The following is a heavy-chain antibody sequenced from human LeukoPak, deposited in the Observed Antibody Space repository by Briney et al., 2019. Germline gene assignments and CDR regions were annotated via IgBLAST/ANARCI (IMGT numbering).Heavy chain of an antibody. CDR2: IYYGGTT. CDR3: ARKEWVPYYFDF. D-gene: IGHD3-3*01. Sequence: PSETLSLTCTVSGGSISSGSYYWGWIRQPPGKGLEWIGSIYYGGTTYYNPSLKSRVTISVDTSKNQFSLKLTSVTAADTAVYYCARKEWVPYYFDFWGQGTLVTVSS. J-gene: IGHJ4*02. CDR1: GGSISSGSYY. V-gene: IGHV4-39*07.